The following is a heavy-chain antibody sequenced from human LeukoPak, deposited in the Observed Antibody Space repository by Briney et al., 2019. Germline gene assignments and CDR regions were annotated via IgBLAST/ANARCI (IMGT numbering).Heavy chain of an antibody. J-gene: IGHJ4*02. CDR2: IKLDGSEK. CDR3: AKDHIDY. Sequence: GGSLRLSCVASGFTFGKYWMSWVRQAPGKGLEWVANIKLDGSEKNYVDSVKGRFTISRDNTKNSLYLQMNSLRVEDTAVFYCAKDHIDYWGQGTLVTVSS. CDR1: GFTFGKYW. V-gene: IGHV3-7*03.